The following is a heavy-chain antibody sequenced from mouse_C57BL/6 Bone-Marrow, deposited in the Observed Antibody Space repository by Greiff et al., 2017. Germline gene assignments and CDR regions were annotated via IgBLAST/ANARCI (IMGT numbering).Heavy chain of an antibody. CDR3: ARNGYVLSDY. Sequence: QVQLQQSGPELVKPGASVKISCNASGYAFSSSWMNWVKQRPGKGLEWIGRIYPGDGDTNYNGKFKGKATLTADKSSSTAYMQLSSLTSEDSAVYFCARNGYVLSDYWGQGTTLTVSS. CDR1: GYAFSSSW. J-gene: IGHJ2*01. CDR2: IYPGDGDT. V-gene: IGHV1-82*01. D-gene: IGHD2-2*01.